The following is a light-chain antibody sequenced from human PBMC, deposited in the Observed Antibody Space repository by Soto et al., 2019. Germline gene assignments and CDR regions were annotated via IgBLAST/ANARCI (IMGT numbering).Light chain of an antibody. Sequence: EIVLTQSPGTLYLSPRERATLSCRATQSVSAHLAWYQQKPGQAPRLLIYDASNRATGIPDRFSGSGSGTDFTLTISSLGPEDFAVYHCVQRTTWPWTCGQGSKVEIK. CDR2: DAS. J-gene: IGKJ1*01. CDR3: VQRTTWPWT. V-gene: IGKV3-11*01. CDR1: QSVSAH.